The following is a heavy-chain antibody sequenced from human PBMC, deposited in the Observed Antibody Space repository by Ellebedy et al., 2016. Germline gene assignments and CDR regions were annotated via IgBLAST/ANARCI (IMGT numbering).Heavy chain of an antibody. J-gene: IGHJ4*02. CDR3: AGDSRGITAAGTSLHY. CDR2: IYRTGTT. V-gene: IGHV3-53*01. D-gene: IGHD6-13*01. Sequence: GESLKISCAVSGFTVSRNYMSWVRQAPGKGLEWVAIIYRTGTTFYPDSAKGRFTISRDNSKNTLYLQMNSLRVEDTAVYYCAGDSRGITAAGTSLHYWGQGTLVTVSS. CDR1: GFTVSRNY.